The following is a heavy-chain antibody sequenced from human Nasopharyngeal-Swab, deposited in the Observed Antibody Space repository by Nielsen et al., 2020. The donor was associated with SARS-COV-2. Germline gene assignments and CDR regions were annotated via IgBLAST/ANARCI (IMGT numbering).Heavy chain of an antibody. J-gene: IGHJ6*02. V-gene: IGHV1-18*01. CDR3: ARGSTYYYDSSGYYYYYYGMDV. CDR2: ISAYNGNT. Sequence: ASVKVSCKASGYTFTSYGISWVRQAPGQGLEWMGWISAYNGNTNYAQKLQGRVTMTTDTSTSTAYMELRSLRSDDTAVYYCARGSTYYYDSSGYYYYYYGMDVWGQGTTVTVSS. CDR1: GYTFTSYG. D-gene: IGHD3-22*01.